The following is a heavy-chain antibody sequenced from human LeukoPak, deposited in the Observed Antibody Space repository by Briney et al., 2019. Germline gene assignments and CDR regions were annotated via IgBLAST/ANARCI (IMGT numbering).Heavy chain of an antibody. CDR1: GGSVSSGSYY. D-gene: IGHD2-21*01. J-gene: IGHJ6*02. V-gene: IGHV4-61*01. CDR2: IYYSGST. CDR3: ARRGVVVNYYFYGLDV. Sequence: SETLSLTCTVSGGSVSSGSYYWSWIRQPPGTGLEWIGYIYYSGSTNYNPSLKSRVTISVDTSKNQFSLKLSSVTAADTAVYYCARRGVVVNYYFYGLDVWGQGTTVTVSS.